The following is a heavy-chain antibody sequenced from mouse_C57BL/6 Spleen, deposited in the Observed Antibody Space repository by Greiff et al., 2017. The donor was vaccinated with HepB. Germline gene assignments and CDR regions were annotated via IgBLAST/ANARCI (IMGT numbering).Heavy chain of an antibody. Sequence: QVQLKESGAELVKPGASVKLSCKASGYTFTSYWMHWVKQRPGQGLEWIGMIHPNSGSTNYNEKFKSKATLTVDKSSSTAYMQLSSLTSEDSAVYYCARWDDGYYGFAYWGQGTLVTVSA. CDR2: IHPNSGST. CDR3: ARWDDGYYGFAY. D-gene: IGHD2-3*01. V-gene: IGHV1-64*01. CDR1: GYTFTSYW. J-gene: IGHJ3*01.